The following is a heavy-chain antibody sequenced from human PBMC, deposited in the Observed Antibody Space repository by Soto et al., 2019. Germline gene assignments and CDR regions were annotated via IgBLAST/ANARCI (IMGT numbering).Heavy chain of an antibody. V-gene: IGHV3-53*01. CDR3: GTSSRKDYHFAMDV. CDR2: IYSGGST. D-gene: IGHD6-6*01. J-gene: IGHJ6*02. Sequence: PVGSLRLSCAASRFSVSSSDMSWVRQVPGEGLEWVSVIYSGGSTHDADYVKGRFSVSRDTSKNTVDLQMNSLRVDDTAVYYCGTSSRKDYHFAMDVWGQGTAVTVSS. CDR1: RFSVSSSD.